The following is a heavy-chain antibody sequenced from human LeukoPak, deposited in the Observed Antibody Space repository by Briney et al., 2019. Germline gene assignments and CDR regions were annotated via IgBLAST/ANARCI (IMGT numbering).Heavy chain of an antibody. V-gene: IGHV3-9*01. Sequence: PGRSLRLSCAASGFTFDDYAMHWVRQAPGKGLEWVSGISWNSGSIGYADSVKGRFTISRDNAKNSLYLQMNSLRAEDTALYYCAKRYCSSTSCYFDYWGQGTLVTVSS. CDR3: AKRYCSSTSCYFDY. D-gene: IGHD2-2*01. J-gene: IGHJ4*02. CDR2: ISWNSGSI. CDR1: GFTFDDYA.